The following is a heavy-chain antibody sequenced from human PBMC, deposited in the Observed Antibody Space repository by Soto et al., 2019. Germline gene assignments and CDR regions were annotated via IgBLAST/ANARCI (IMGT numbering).Heavy chain of an antibody. CDR3: ARDEGGSGSYYKPSYNWFDP. V-gene: IGHV1-18*01. D-gene: IGHD3-10*01. Sequence: QVQLVQSGAEVKKPGASVKVSCKASGYTFTSYGISWVRQAPGQGLEWMGWISAYNGNTNYAQKLQGRVTMTTDTSXXTXYXXLRSLRSDDTAVYYCARDEGGSGSYYKPSYNWFDPWGQGTLVTVSS. J-gene: IGHJ5*02. CDR2: ISAYNGNT. CDR1: GYTFTSYG.